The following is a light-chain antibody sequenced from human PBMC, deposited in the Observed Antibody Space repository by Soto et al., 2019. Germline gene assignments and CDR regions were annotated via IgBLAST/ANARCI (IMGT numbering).Light chain of an antibody. V-gene: IGLV2-11*01. J-gene: IGLJ2*01. CDR2: DVN. CDR1: SNDVGGYNY. CDR3: CSYVGIYSVV. Sequence: QSALTQPRSVSGSPGQSVTISCTGTSNDVGGYNYVSWYQQHPGKAPKLMIYDVNKRPSGVPDRFSGSKSGNTASLTVSGLQAEEEADYYCCSYVGIYSVVFGGGTKLTVL.